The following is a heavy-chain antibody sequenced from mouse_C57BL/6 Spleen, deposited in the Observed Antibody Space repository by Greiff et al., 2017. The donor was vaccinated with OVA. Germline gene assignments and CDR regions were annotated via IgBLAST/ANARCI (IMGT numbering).Heavy chain of an antibody. CDR1: GYTFTSYW. J-gene: IGHJ3*01. Sequence: QVQLQQPGAELVKPGASVKLSCKASGYTFTSYWMHWVKQRPGQGLEWIGMIHPNSGSTNYNEKFKSKATLTVDKSSSTAYMQLSSLTSEDSAVYYCAREGSSYTWFAYWGQGTLVTVSA. CDR3: AREGSSYTWFAY. CDR2: IHPNSGST. D-gene: IGHD1-1*01. V-gene: IGHV1-64*01.